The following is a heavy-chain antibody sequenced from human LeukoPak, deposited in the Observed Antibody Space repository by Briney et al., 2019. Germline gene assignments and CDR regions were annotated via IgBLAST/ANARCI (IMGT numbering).Heavy chain of an antibody. D-gene: IGHD5-18*01. V-gene: IGHV3-74*01. CDR1: GFTLSSHW. J-gene: IGHJ4*02. CDR3: ARGQEYSYGQFDY. CDR2: INGDGRTT. Sequence: GGSLRLSCAASGFTLSSHWMHWDRQPPGKGLVWVSRINGDGRTTSYADSVKGRFTISKDNAKNTMYLQINSLRADDTAVYYCARGQEYSYGQFDYWGQGTLVTVSS.